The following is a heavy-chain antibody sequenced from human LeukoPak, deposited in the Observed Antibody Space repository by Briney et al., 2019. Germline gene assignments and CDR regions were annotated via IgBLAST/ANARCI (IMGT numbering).Heavy chain of an antibody. D-gene: IGHD3-10*01. V-gene: IGHV3-30*02. CDR3: ARFAAGGSYYYYMDV. Sequence: GGSLRLSCAASGFTFSSYGMHWVRQAPGKRLEWVAFIRYDGSNKYYADSVKGRFTISRDNAKNSLYLQMNSLRADDTAVYYCARFAAGGSYYYYMDVWGKGTTVTVSS. J-gene: IGHJ6*03. CDR2: IRYDGSNK. CDR1: GFTFSSYG.